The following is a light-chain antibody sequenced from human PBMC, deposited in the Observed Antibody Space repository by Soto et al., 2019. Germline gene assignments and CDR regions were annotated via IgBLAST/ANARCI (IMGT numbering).Light chain of an antibody. Sequence: EIVMTQSPATLSVSPGERATLSCRPSQTVSNNLAWYQQKPGQAPGLLIYGASTRATGIPARFSGSGSGTEFTLTISSLQSEDFAFYYCQQYNSWPLTFGEGTKVEIK. V-gene: IGKV3-15*01. CDR1: QTVSNN. CDR3: QQYNSWPLT. CDR2: GAS. J-gene: IGKJ1*01.